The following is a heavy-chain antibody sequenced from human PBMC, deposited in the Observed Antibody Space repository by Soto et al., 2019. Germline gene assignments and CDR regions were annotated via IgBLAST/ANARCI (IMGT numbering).Heavy chain of an antibody. CDR3: ARDTGTYPYYFDY. CDR2: IHHSGST. D-gene: IGHD1-26*01. V-gene: IGHV4-30-4*01. J-gene: IGHJ4*02. Sequence: KTSETLSLTCTVSGGSISSGENFWNWIRQSPGKGLEWIGYIHHSGSTYYNPSLKSRLTISVDTSKNQISLKLNSVTAADTAVYYCARDTGTYPYYFDYWGQGPLVTVSS. CDR1: GGSISSGENF.